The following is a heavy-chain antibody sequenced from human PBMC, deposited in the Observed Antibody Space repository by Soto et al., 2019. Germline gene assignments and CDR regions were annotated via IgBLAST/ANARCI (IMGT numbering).Heavy chain of an antibody. V-gene: IGHV3-23*01. CDR2: ISGNSGKT. CDR1: GFTVSSYA. J-gene: IGHJ4*01. CDR3: AKLGFVLMELYYFHQ. Sequence: XGSLTLACTASGFTVSSYAMSWVRQAPGKELEWVSTISGNSGKTNYAESVKGRFSISRDNSKNTVHLQLDSLRAEDTAVYFCAKLGFVLMELYYFHQWGHGTLVTVSS. D-gene: IGHD2-8*01.